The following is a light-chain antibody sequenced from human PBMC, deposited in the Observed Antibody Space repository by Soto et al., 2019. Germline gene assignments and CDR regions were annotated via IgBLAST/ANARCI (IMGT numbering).Light chain of an antibody. CDR1: SSDVGAYNY. J-gene: IGLJ2*01. V-gene: IGLV2-14*01. CDR2: DVS. CDR3: CSYTTSSTVV. Sequence: QSALTQPASVSGSPGQSIAISCTGTSSDVGAYNYISWYRQLPGKAPKLMIYDVSNRPSGVSDRFSGSKSGNTASLTISGLQTEDEAYYYCCSYTTSSTVVFGGGTKLTVL.